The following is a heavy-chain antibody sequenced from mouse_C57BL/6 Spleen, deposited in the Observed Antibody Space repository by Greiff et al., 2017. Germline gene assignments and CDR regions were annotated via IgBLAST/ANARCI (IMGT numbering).Heavy chain of an antibody. CDR2: ISDGGSYT. J-gene: IGHJ1*03. V-gene: IGHV5-4*01. CDR3: ARSTTVVNWYFDV. CDR1: GFTFSSYA. D-gene: IGHD1-1*01. Sequence: DVQLMESGGGLVKPGGSLKLSCAASGFTFSSYAMSWVRQTPEKRLEWVATISDGGSYTYYPDNVKGRFTISRDNAKNNLYLQMSHLKSEDTAMYYCARSTTVVNWYFDVWGTGTTVTVSS.